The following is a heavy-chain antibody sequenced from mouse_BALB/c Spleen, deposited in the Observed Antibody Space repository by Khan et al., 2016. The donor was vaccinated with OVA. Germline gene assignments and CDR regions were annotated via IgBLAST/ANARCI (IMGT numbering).Heavy chain of an antibody. J-gene: IGHJ4*01. V-gene: IGHV3-2*02. CDR2: ISYSGAT. D-gene: IGHD1-1*01. Sequence: EVKLEESGPGLVKPSQSLSLTCTVTGYSITSNYAWSWIRQFPGNKLEWLGYISYSGATNYNPSLKSRISVTRDTSENQFFLQLNSVTTEDTATYYCARQNYYGYALDYWGQGTSVTVSS. CDR3: ARQNYYGYALDY. CDR1: GYSITSNYA.